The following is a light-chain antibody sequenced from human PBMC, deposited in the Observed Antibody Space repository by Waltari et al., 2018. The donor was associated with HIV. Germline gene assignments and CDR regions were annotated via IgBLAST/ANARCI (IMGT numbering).Light chain of an antibody. CDR3: QSFDSSLTTSGVI. CDR1: SSTIGAGYD. Sequence: QSVLTQPPSVSGAPGPRVPLSCTWSSSTIGAGYDVPWVQQLPGTAPKLLIYANINRPSGVPDRFSGSKSGSSASLAITGLQAEDEAHYYCQSFDSSLTTSGVIFGGGTKLTVL. J-gene: IGLJ2*01. V-gene: IGLV1-40*01. CDR2: ANI.